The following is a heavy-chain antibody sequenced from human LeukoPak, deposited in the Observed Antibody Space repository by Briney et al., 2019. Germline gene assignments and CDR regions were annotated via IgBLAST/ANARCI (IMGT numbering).Heavy chain of an antibody. CDR1: GYSISSGYY. V-gene: IGHV4-38-2*02. CDR3: ARDPGID. CDR2: IYHSGST. J-gene: IGHJ4*02. Sequence: SETLSLTCTVSGYSISSGYYWGWIRQPPGKGLEWIGSIYHSGSTYYNPSLKSRVTISVDTSKNQFSLKLSSVTAADTAVYYCARDPGIDWGQGTLVTVSS.